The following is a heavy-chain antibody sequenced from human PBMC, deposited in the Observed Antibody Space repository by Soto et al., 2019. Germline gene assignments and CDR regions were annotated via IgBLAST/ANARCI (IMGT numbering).Heavy chain of an antibody. CDR3: AKYSLRSHDYGDCDY. Sequence: GGSVRLSCAASGFTFSDYYMSWIRQAPGKGLEWVSSISISGSGGSTYYADSVKGRFTISRDNSKNTLYLQMNSLRAEDTAVYYCAKYSLRSHDYGDCDYWGQGTLVTVSS. V-gene: IGHV3-23*01. CDR1: GFTFSDYY. J-gene: IGHJ4*02. CDR2: ISGSGGST. D-gene: IGHD4-17*01.